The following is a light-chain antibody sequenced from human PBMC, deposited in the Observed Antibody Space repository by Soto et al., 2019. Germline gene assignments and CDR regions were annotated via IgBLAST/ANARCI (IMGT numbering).Light chain of an antibody. CDR3: QQYNTYSSLT. Sequence: TQSPATLSLSPGERATLSCRASQSISSWLAWYQQKLGRAPRLLIYDASSLESGVPSRFSGSGYGTEFTLTISSLQPDDFATYYCQQYNTYSSLTFGGGTKVEIK. CDR1: QSISSW. J-gene: IGKJ4*01. V-gene: IGKV1-5*01. CDR2: DAS.